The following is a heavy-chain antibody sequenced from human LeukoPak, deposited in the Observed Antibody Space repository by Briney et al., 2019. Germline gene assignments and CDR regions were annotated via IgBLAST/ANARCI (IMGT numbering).Heavy chain of an antibody. J-gene: IGHJ5*02. V-gene: IGHV3-21*01. Sequence: GGSLRLSCAASGFTFSSYSMNWVRQAPGKGLEWVSSIISSSSYIYYADSVKGRFTISRDNAKNSLYLQMNSLRAEDTAVYYCARGTDGRYYDFWSGSYWFDPWGQGTLVTVSS. CDR2: IISSSSYI. D-gene: IGHD3-3*01. CDR1: GFTFSSYS. CDR3: ARGTDGRYYDFWSGSYWFDP.